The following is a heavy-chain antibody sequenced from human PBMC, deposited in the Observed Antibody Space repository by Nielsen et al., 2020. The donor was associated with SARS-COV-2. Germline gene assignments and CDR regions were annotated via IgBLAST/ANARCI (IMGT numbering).Heavy chain of an antibody. CDR1: GFTFSNAW. CDR3: TTRVPEYWYFDL. J-gene: IGHJ2*01. CDR2: IKSKTDGGTT. V-gene: IGHV3-15*01. D-gene: IGHD3-10*01. Sequence: GESLKISCAASGFTFSNAWMSWVRQAPGKGLEWVGRIKSKTDGGTTDYAAPVKGRFTISRDDSKNTLYLQMNSLKTEDTAVYYCTTRVPEYWYFDLWGRGTLVTVSS.